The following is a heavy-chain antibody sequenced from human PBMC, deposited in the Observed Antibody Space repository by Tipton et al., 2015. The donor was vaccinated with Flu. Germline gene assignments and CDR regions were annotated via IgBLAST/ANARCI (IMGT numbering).Heavy chain of an antibody. CDR2: IKPVGGST. V-gene: IGHV1-46*01. CDR3: ARVWVVRGVIGY. J-gene: IGHJ4*02. D-gene: IGHD3-10*01. Sequence: QLVQSGAEVKKPGASVNVSCKASGYTFTSYYIHWVRQAPGQGLEWMGIIKPVGGSTNYAQKFHGRITMTRDTSTSTVYMELSSLISDDTAVYYCARVWVVRGVIGYWGQGTLVTVSS. CDR1: GYTFTSYY.